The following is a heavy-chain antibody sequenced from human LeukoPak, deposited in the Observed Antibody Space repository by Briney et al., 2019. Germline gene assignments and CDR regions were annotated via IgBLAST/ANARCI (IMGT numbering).Heavy chain of an antibody. D-gene: IGHD6-13*01. V-gene: IGHV3-30*03. CDR2: ISYDGSNK. CDR1: GFTFSSYG. Sequence: PGGSLTLSCAASGFTFSSYGMHWVRQAPGKGLEWVAVISYDGSNKYYADSVKGRFTISRDNSKNTLYLQMDSLRAEDTAVYYCARDVVGSSNNGMDVWGQGTTVTVSS. J-gene: IGHJ6*02. CDR3: ARDVVGSSNNGMDV.